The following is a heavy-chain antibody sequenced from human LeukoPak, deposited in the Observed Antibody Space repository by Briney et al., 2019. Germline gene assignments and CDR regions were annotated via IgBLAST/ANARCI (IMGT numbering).Heavy chain of an antibody. Sequence: GGSLRLSCAASGFTFKNYWMSWVRQAPGKGLEWVANIKHEGSDKYHVDSVKGLFTISRDNAKNSLYLQMNSLRVEDTAVYYCARDRDSSDYWGQGPLVVVSS. D-gene: IGHD6-13*01. CDR1: GFTFKNYW. J-gene: IGHJ4*02. CDR3: ARDRDSSDY. V-gene: IGHV3-7*01. CDR2: IKHEGSDK.